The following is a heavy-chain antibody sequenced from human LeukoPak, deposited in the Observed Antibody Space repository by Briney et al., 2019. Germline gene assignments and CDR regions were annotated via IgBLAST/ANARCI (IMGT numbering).Heavy chain of an antibody. J-gene: IGHJ4*02. CDR1: VYTFTSYG. V-gene: IGHV1-18*04. CDR2: ISAYNGNT. D-gene: IGHD2-2*01. CDR3: ARVECSSTSCYSRYYFDY. Sequence: ASVKVSCKPSVYTFTSYGISWVRQPPGQGLEWMGWISAYNGNTNYAPKPQGRVTITTDTSTSTADMELRSLRSDDTAVYYCARVECSSTSCYSRYYFDYWGQGTLVTASS.